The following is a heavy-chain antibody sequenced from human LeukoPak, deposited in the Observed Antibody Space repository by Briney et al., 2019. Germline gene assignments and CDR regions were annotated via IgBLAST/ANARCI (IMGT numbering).Heavy chain of an antibody. J-gene: IGHJ4*02. D-gene: IGHD6-13*01. CDR1: GFTFSSYG. CDR3: ARDTGISAAAARY. V-gene: IGHV3-33*01. CDR2: LWYDGSNK. Sequence: GGSLRLSCAASGFTFSSYGMHWVRQAPGKGLEWVAVLWYDGSNKYYADSVKGRFTISRDNSKNTLYLQMNSLRAEDTAVYYCARDTGISAAAARYWGQGTLVTVSS.